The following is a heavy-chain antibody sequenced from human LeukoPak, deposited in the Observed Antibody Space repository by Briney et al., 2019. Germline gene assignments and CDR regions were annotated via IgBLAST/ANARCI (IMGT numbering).Heavy chain of an antibody. J-gene: IGHJ4*02. Sequence: ASVKVSCKASGYTHPSYYMHGVRQPPSQGRAGMGIINPSWCSTIYAQKFQGRVTMTRDTSTSTVYMELSSLISEDTAVYYCARRAPDYYDSRCYFYGYWGEGTLVTVPS. CDR3: ARRAPDYYDSRCYFYGY. CDR1: GYTHPSYY. V-gene: IGHV1-46*03. CDR2: INPSWCST. D-gene: IGHD3-22*01.